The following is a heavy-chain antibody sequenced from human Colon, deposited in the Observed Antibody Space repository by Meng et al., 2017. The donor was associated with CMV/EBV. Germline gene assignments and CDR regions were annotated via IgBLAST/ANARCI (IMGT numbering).Heavy chain of an antibody. J-gene: IGHJ4*02. CDR2: ISNDGTSI. V-gene: IGHV3-30-3*01. CDR3: ARPADVLVIAKGLDY. D-gene: IGHD2-15*01. CDR1: RFGFSFYA. Sequence: GGSLKISCAASRFGFSFYALHWVRQAPGKGLEGVAAISNDGTSIYYAESVKGRFTISRDNSQNTLFLQMNSLRPEDTAIYYCARPADVLVIAKGLDYWGQGTLVTVSS.